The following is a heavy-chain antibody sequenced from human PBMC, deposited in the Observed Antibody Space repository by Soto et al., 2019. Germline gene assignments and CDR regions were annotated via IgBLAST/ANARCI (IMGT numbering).Heavy chain of an antibody. CDR3: AKGGGYSSGLGAFDI. V-gene: IGHV3-30*18. D-gene: IGHD6-19*01. CDR2: ISYDGSNK. CDR1: GFTFSSYG. Sequence: VQLVESGGGVVQPGRSLRLSCAASGFTFSSYGMHWVRQAPGKGLEWVAVISYDGSNKYYADSVKGRFTISRDNSKNTLYLQMNSLRAEDTAVYYCAKGGGYSSGLGAFDIWGQGTMVTVSS. J-gene: IGHJ3*02.